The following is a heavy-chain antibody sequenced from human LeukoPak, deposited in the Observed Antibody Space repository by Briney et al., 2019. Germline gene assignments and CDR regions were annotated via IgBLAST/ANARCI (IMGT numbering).Heavy chain of an antibody. CDR2: IYYSGST. D-gene: IGHD3-22*01. CDR1: GGSISSYY. Sequence: PSETLSLTCTVSGGSISSYYWSWIRQPPGKGLEWMGYIYYSGSTNYNPSLKSRVTISVDTSKNQFSLKLSSVTAADTAVYYCAAHYYDSSGYYYSDYWGQGTLVTVSS. CDR3: AAHYYDSSGYYYSDY. V-gene: IGHV4-59*01. J-gene: IGHJ4*02.